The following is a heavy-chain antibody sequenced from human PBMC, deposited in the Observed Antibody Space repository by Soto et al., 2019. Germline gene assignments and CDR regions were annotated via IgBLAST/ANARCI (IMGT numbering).Heavy chain of an antibody. CDR2: ISSSSSYI. CDR3: ARVSGYYYYYGMDV. Sequence: LRLSCAASGFTFSSYSMNWVRQAPGKGLEWVSSISSSSSYIYYADSVKGRFTISRDNAKNSLYLQMNSLRAEDTAVYYCARVSGYYYYYGMDVWRQGTTVTVSS. D-gene: IGHD5-12*01. V-gene: IGHV3-21*01. J-gene: IGHJ6*02. CDR1: GFTFSSYS.